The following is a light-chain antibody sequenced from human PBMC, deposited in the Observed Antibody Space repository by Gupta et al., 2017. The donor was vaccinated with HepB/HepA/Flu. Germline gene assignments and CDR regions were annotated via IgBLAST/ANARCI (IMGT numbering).Light chain of an antibody. Sequence: QSALTQPASVSGSPGQSITISCTGTSSDVGGYNFVSWYQQQPGKAPKLMIYDVSNRPSGFSNRFSGSKSGNTASLTISGLQAEDEADYYCSSYTSSITVVFGGGTKLTVL. CDR3: SSYTSSITVV. CDR1: SSDVGGYNF. CDR2: DVS. V-gene: IGLV2-14*01. J-gene: IGLJ2*01.